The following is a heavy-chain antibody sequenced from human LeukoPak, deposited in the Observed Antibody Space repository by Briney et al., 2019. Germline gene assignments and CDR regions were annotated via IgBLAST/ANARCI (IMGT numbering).Heavy chain of an antibody. V-gene: IGHV4-39*01. CDR1: GGSISSGNPY. D-gene: IGHD2-8*02. CDR2: ISYAGTT. J-gene: IGHJ4*02. CDR3: PRRPAPGGSNRFFDS. Sequence: WETLSLTCTVAGGSISSGNPYWVWIRPPPGTGLEWIVTISYAGTTYYNASLKCRVTISVDMSKSQFSLKLSSVTAAATGVFHCPRRPAPGGSNRFFDSWGQGYLVTLSS.